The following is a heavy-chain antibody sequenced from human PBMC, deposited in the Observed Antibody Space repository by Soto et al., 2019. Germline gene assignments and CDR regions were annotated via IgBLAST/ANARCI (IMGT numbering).Heavy chain of an antibody. Sequence: ASVKVSCKASGYIFTAYSMHWVRQAPGQGLEWMGVVNPSGGSTNYAQKFQGRITMTRDTSTSTVYMDLSSLTSEDTAVYYCAREENCSHGICHYEYFDQWGQGTLFRVS. J-gene: IGHJ1*01. V-gene: IGHV1-46*01. CDR3: AREENCSHGICHYEYFDQ. D-gene: IGHD2-15*01. CDR1: GYIFTAYS. CDR2: VNPSGGST.